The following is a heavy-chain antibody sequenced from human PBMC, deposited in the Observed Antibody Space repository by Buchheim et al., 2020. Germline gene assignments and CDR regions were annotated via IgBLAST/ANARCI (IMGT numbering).Heavy chain of an antibody. Sequence: EVQLLESGGGLVQPGGSLRLSCAASGFNFSSYGMTWVRQAPGKGLEWVSVISFRGGNTYYADSVKGRFTISRDNSKNTLSLQMNSLRAEDTAVYYCAKDVRGYNYGNFDFWGQGTL. V-gene: IGHV3-23*01. CDR2: ISFRGGNT. D-gene: IGHD5-18*01. CDR3: AKDVRGYNYGNFDF. J-gene: IGHJ4*02. CDR1: GFNFSSYG.